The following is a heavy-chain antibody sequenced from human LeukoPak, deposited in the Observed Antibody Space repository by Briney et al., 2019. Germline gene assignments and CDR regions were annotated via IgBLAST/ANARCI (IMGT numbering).Heavy chain of an antibody. Sequence: PSETLSLTCTVSGGSISSGGYYWSWIRQPPGKGLEWIGYIYHSGSTYYNPSLKSRVTISVDRSKNQFSLKLSSVTAADTAVYYCARDRVAAAGSLDYWGQGTLVTVSS. J-gene: IGHJ4*02. V-gene: IGHV4-30-2*01. D-gene: IGHD6-13*01. CDR1: GGSISSGGYY. CDR2: IYHSGST. CDR3: ARDRVAAAGSLDY.